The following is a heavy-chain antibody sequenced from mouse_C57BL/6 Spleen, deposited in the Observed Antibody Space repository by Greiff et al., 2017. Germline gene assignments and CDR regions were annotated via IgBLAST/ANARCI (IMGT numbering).Heavy chain of an antibody. V-gene: IGHV5-17*01. J-gene: IGHJ4*01. CDR1: GFTFSDYG. Sequence: DVKLVESGGGLVKPGGSLKLSCAASGFTFSDYGMHWVRQAPEKGLEWVAYISSGRSTIYYADTVKGRFTLSRDNAKNSLFLQMTRLRSEDTAMYYCARNDYGSSFYYAMDFWGQGTSVTVSS. CDR3: ARNDYGSSFYYAMDF. CDR2: ISSGRSTI. D-gene: IGHD1-1*01.